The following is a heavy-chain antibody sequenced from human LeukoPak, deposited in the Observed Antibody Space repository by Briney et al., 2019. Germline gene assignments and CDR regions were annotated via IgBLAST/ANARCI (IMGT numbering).Heavy chain of an antibody. D-gene: IGHD7-27*01. V-gene: IGHV3-15*01. CDR1: GFTFSNAW. Sequence: PGGSLRLSCAASGFTFSNAWMSWVRQAPGKGLEWVGRIKSKTDGGTTDYAAPVKGRFTISRDDSKNTLYLQMNSLKTEDTAVYYCAKDQHDWGSIDYWGQGTLVTVSS. CDR2: IKSKTDGGTT. J-gene: IGHJ4*02. CDR3: AKDQHDWGSIDY.